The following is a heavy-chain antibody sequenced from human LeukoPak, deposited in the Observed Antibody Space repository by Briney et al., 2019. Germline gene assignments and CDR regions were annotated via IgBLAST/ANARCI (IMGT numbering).Heavy chain of an antibody. D-gene: IGHD6-13*01. CDR2: IIPILGIA. J-gene: IGHJ5*02. Sequence: ASVKVSCKASGGTFSSYAISWVRQAPGQGLEWMGSIIPILGIANYAQKFQGRVTITADKSTSTAYMELSSLRSEDTAVYYCARDQGYSSSWTHNWFDPWGQGTLVTVSS. CDR1: GGTFSSYA. V-gene: IGHV1-69*04. CDR3: ARDQGYSSSWTHNWFDP.